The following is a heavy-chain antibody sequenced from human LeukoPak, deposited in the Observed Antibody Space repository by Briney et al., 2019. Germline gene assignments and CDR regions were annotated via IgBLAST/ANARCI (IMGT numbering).Heavy chain of an antibody. D-gene: IGHD1-26*01. V-gene: IGHV1-18*01. CDR3: AREGSGSYPTYGMDV. CDR1: GYTFTSYG. Sequence: GASVKVSCKASGYTFTSYGISWVRQAPGQGLEWMGWISAYNGNTNHAQKLQGRVTMTTDTSTSTAYMELRSLRSDDTAVYYCAREGSGSYPTYGMDVWGQGTTVTVSS. J-gene: IGHJ6*02. CDR2: ISAYNGNT.